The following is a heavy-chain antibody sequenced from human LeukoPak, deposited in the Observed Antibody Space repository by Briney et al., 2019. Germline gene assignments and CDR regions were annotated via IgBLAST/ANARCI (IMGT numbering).Heavy chain of an antibody. CDR2: ISSDGRTT. Sequence: GGSLRLSCEASGFSFRSYWMHWVRQAPGMGLVCVSRISSDGRTTNYVDSVKGRFTVSRDNAKNMLYLQMNTLRADDTAVYYCAREYYGLMTGYYMDVWGKGTTVTVSS. CDR3: AREYYGLMTGYYMDV. CDR1: GFSFRSYW. J-gene: IGHJ6*03. D-gene: IGHD3-9*01. V-gene: IGHV3-74*01.